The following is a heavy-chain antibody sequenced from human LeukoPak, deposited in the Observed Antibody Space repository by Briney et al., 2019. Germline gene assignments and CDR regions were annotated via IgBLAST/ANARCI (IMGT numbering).Heavy chain of an antibody. D-gene: IGHD3-22*01. CDR2: IRSKANSYAT. CDR3: TRPSYDSSVSGVVY. J-gene: IGHJ4*02. CDR1: GFTFSGSA. Sequence: GGSLKLSWATSGFTFSGSAIHWVRQASGKGLEWVGRIRSKANSYATTDVASVRGRFSISRDDSKNTAYLQMNSLKTEDTAVYYCTRPSYDSSVSGVVYWGQGTLVTVSS. V-gene: IGHV3-73*01.